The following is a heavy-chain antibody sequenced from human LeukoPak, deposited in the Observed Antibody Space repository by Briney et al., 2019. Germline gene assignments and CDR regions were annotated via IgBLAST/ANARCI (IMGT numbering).Heavy chain of an antibody. CDR3: ATFSGNYVFDY. CDR2: VYYRGST. D-gene: IGHD1-26*01. J-gene: IGHJ4*02. V-gene: IGHV4-39*02. Sequence: PSETLSLTCSVSGGSINRSSKYWGWIRQTTAKGLEWIGSVYYRGSTDYNSSLKSRVTISVDTSKNHFSLKLSSVTAADTAVYYCATFSGNYVFDYWGQGTRVTVSS. CDR1: GGSINRSSKY.